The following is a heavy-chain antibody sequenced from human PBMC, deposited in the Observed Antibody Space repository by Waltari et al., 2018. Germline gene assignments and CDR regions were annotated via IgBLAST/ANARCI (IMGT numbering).Heavy chain of an antibody. CDR3: ARADYGLLYYYYGMDV. Sequence: EVQLVESGGGLIQPGGSLRLSCAASGFTASSNSMSWVRQAAGKWLEWVSVIYSGGSTYYADSVKGRFTISRDNSKNTLYLQMNSLRAEDTAVYYCARADYGLLYYYYGMDVWGQGTTVTVSS. CDR2: IYSGGST. J-gene: IGHJ6*02. V-gene: IGHV3-53*01. CDR1: GFTASSNS. D-gene: IGHD3-16*01.